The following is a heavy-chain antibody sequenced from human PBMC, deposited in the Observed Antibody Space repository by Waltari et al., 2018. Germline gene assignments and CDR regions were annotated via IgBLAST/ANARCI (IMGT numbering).Heavy chain of an antibody. V-gene: IGHV3-30-3*01. Sequence: QVQLVESGGGVVQPGRSLRLSCAASGFTFSSYAMHWVRQAPGKGLEWVAVISDDGSNEYYADAVRGRFTISRDNSKNTLYLQMNSLRAEDTAVYYCARDYNYYDSSGYYNHWGQGTLVTVSS. CDR1: GFTFSSYA. D-gene: IGHD3-22*01. CDR3: ARDYNYYDSSGYYNH. J-gene: IGHJ5*02. CDR2: ISDDGSNE.